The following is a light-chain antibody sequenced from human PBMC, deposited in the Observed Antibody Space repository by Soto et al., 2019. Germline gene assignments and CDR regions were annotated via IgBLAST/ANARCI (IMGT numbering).Light chain of an antibody. J-gene: IGLJ2*01. Sequence: QSVLTQPPSVSEAPRQRVTISCSGGSSNIGNNAVNWYQQLPGKAPKLLIYYDDLVPSGVSDRFSGSKSGTSASLAIRGLQSEDEADYYCAAWDDSLNGPVFGGGTKLTVL. CDR1: SSNIGNNA. CDR3: AAWDDSLNGPV. CDR2: YDD. V-gene: IGLV1-36*01.